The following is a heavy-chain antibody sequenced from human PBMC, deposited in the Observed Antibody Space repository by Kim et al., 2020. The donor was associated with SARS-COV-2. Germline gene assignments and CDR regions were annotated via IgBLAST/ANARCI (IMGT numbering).Heavy chain of an antibody. V-gene: IGHV4-39*07. CDR2: IYNGGST. D-gene: IGHD1-26*01. CDR1: GGSISNSDSY. Sequence: SETLSLTCTVSGGSISNSDSYWGWIRQPPGQGLEWIATIYNGGSTYYNPSLKNRVNLSLDMSNNHLSLNLTSVTAADMAVYYCAMREWEQLHFDSWGQG. J-gene: IGHJ4*02. CDR3: AMREWEQLHFDS.